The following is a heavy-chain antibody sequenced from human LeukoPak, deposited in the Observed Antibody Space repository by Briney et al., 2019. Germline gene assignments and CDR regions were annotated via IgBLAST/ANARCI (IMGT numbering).Heavy chain of an antibody. CDR3: ARESLVGAADY. J-gene: IGHJ4*02. Sequence: SETLSLTCAVYGGSFSGYYWSWIRQPPGKGLEWIGEINHSGSTNYNPSLKSRVTISVDTSKNQFSLKLSSVTAADTAVYYCARESLVGAADYWGQGTLVTVSS. V-gene: IGHV4-34*01. D-gene: IGHD1-26*01. CDR1: GGSFSGYY. CDR2: INHSGST.